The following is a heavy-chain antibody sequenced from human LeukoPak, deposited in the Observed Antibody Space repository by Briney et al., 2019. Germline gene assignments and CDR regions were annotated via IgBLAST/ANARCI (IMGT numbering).Heavy chain of an antibody. CDR2: IYPSGST. CDR3: ARDTYNWNYTAADYYYMDV. CDR1: GGSISSYY. Sequence: PSETLSLTCTVSGGSISSYYWSWIRQPAGKGLEWIGLIYPSGSTNYNPSLKSRFPISVDTPKNQFFLKLSSVTAAATHVYYCARDTYNWNYTAADYYYMDVCGRGTTVTVSS. V-gene: IGHV4-4*07. J-gene: IGHJ6*03. D-gene: IGHD1-7*01.